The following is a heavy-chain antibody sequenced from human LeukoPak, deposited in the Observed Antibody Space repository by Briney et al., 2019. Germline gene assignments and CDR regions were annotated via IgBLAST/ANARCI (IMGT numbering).Heavy chain of an antibody. CDR3: ASPDYYDSSGDYAFDI. Sequence: GGSLRLSCAASGFTFSRYSMNWVRQAPGKGLEWVSSISSSSSYIYYADSVKGRFTISRDNAKNSLYLQMNSLRAEDTAVYYCASPDYYDSSGDYAFDIWGLGTMVTVSS. J-gene: IGHJ3*02. CDR1: GFTFSRYS. V-gene: IGHV3-21*01. D-gene: IGHD3-22*01. CDR2: ISSSSSYI.